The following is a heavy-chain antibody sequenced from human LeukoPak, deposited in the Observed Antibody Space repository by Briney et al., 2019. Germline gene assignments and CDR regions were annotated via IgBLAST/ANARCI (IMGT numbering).Heavy chain of an antibody. CDR1: GFTFSGYY. J-gene: IGHJ4*02. CDR3: ARTITMIWFFDY. D-gene: IGHD3-22*01. CDR2: ISSSGSTI. V-gene: IGHV3-11*04. Sequence: GGSLRLSCAASGFTFSGYYMSWIRQAPGKGLEWVSYISSSGSTIYYADSVKGRFTISRDNAKNSLYLQMNSLRAEDTAVYYCARTITMIWFFDYWGQGTLVTVSS.